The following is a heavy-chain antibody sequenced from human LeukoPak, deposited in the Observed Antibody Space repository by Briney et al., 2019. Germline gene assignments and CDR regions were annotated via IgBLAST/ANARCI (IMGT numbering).Heavy chain of an antibody. Sequence: SETLSLTCTVSGCSISSLYWTWIRQPPGKGLEWIGNIHKSGSTNYNPSLKSRVTISVDTAKNQFSLRLNSVTAADTAVYYCGRESFGGHCSRTGCYQYTWVDPWGQGSLVTVSS. CDR1: GCSISSLY. CDR2: IHKSGST. CDR3: GRESFGGHCSRTGCYQYTWVDP. D-gene: IGHD2-2*01. V-gene: IGHV4-59*11. J-gene: IGHJ5*02.